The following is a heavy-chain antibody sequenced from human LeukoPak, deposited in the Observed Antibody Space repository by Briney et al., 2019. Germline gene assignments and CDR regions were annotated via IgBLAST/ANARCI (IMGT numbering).Heavy chain of an antibody. V-gene: IGHV1-2*02. D-gene: IGHD6-19*01. Sequence: ASVKVSCKASGYTFTDYNMHWVRQAPGQGLEWMGWVNPNSGGTNYAQRFQGRVTMTRDTSISTAYMELSSLRSDDTAVYYCARDAIAVAGKAGYWGQGTLVIVSS. CDR1: GYTFTDYN. J-gene: IGHJ4*02. CDR2: VNPNSGGT. CDR3: ARDAIAVAGKAGY.